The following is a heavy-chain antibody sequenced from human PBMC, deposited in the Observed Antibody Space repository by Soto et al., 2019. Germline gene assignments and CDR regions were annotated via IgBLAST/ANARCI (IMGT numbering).Heavy chain of an antibody. Sequence: PSETLSLTCTVSGGSISSGGYYWSWIRQHPGKGLEWIGYIYYSGSTYYNPSLKSRVTISVDTSKNQFSLKLSSVTAADTAVYYCARFQDSRGYPEGRIDYWGQGTQVTVSS. V-gene: IGHV4-31*03. D-gene: IGHD3-22*01. CDR1: GGSISSGGYY. J-gene: IGHJ4*02. CDR3: ARFQDSRGYPEGRIDY. CDR2: IYYSGST.